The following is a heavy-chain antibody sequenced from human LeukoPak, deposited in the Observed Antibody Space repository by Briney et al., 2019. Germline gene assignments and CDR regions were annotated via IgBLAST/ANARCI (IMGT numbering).Heavy chain of an antibody. V-gene: IGHV3-23*01. CDR3: AQHNSGIGFDP. CDR1: GFRFSDYA. CDR2: SGSGGGT. D-gene: IGHD6-19*01. Sequence: PGGSLRLSCAASGFRFSDYAMSWVRQAPGKGLEWVSASGSGGGTYYADSVKGRFTISRDNSKNTLYLQMNSLRAEDTAVYYCAQHNSGIGFDPWGQGTLVTVSS. J-gene: IGHJ5*02.